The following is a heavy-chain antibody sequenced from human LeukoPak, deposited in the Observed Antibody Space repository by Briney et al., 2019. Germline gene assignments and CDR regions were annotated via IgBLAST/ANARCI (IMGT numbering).Heavy chain of an antibody. J-gene: IGHJ4*02. D-gene: IGHD6-13*01. CDR3: VRDIALIAAAGYYFDH. CDR1: GGTFSSYA. Sequence: ASVKVSCKASGGTFSSYAINWVREAPGQGREWVGWISAHNGQTIYTPSLQGRVTMTTDTSTNTAYMQLTGLTSGDTAVYYCVRDIALIAAAGYYFDHWGQGTQVTVSS. CDR2: ISAHNGQT. V-gene: IGHV1-18*01.